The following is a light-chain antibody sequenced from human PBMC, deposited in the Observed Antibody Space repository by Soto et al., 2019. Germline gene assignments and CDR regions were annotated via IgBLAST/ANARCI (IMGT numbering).Light chain of an antibody. CDR1: QSVSSSY. J-gene: IGKJ3*01. CDR3: QQYGSSPLFT. CDR2: GAS. Sequence: EIVLTQSPGTLSLSPGERATLSCRASQSVSSSYLAWYQQKPGQAPRLLIYGASSRATGIPDRFSGSGSGTDFTLTISRLGTEDFAVYYCQQYGSSPLFTFGPGTKVDIK. V-gene: IGKV3-20*01.